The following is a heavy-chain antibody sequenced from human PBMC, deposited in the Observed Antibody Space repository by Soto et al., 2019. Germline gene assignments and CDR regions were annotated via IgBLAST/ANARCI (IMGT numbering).Heavy chain of an antibody. Sequence: SDTLSLTFTVSGVSISSSSYYCAWIRQPPGKGLEWIGSIYYSGRTYYNPSLESRVTISVDTSKNQFSLKLSSVTAADTAVYYCARIEYSSGWDNYYYYGMDVWGQGTTVT. CDR3: ARIEYSSGWDNYYYYGMDV. CDR1: GVSISSSSYY. CDR2: IYYSGRT. J-gene: IGHJ6*02. V-gene: IGHV4-39*01. D-gene: IGHD6-19*01.